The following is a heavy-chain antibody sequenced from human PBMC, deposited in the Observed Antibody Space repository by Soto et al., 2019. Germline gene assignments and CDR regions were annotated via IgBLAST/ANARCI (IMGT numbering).Heavy chain of an antibody. CDR1: GFTFSSYA. J-gene: IGHJ4*02. V-gene: IGHV3-23*01. D-gene: IGHD3-10*01. CDR2: ISGSGGST. Sequence: EVPLLESGGGLVQPGGSLRLSCAASGFTFSSYAMSWVRQAPGKGLEWVSAISGSGGSTYYADSVKGRFTISRDNSKNTLYLQMNSLRAEDTAVYYCAKGDYYGSGSSYYFDYWGQGTLVTVSS. CDR3: AKGDYYGSGSSYYFDY.